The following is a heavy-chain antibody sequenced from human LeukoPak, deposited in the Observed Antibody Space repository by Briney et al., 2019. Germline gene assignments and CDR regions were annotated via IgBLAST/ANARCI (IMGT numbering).Heavy chain of an antibody. J-gene: IGHJ4*02. D-gene: IGHD2-2*01. CDR3: ARSYCSSPTCYAFDY. CDR1: GLTFSTYS. V-gene: IGHV3-21*01. CDR2: IDSSSSYI. Sequence: GGSLRLSRATSGLTFSTYSMNWVRQAPGKGLEWVSSIDSSSSYIYYADSLKGRFTISRDNAKTSLYLQMNSLRAEDTAVYYCARSYCSSPTCYAFDYWGQGTLVTVSS.